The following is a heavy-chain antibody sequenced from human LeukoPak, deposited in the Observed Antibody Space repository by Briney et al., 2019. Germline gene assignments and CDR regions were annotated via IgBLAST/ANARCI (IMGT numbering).Heavy chain of an antibody. J-gene: IGHJ6*03. CDR2: IYPGDSDT. CDR1: GYSFIRYW. CDR3: ARQVVVPATNDYYYYMDV. D-gene: IGHD2-2*01. Sequence: GESLKISCKGSGYSFIRYWIGWVRQMPGKDLEWMGIIYPGDSDTRYSPSFQGQVTISADKSISTAYLQWSSLKASDTAMYYCARQVVVPATNDYYYYMDVWGKGTTVTVSS. V-gene: IGHV5-51*01.